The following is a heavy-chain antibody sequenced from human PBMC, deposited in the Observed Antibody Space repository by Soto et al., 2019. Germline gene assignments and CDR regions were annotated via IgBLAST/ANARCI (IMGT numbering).Heavy chain of an antibody. V-gene: IGHV4-59*12. D-gene: IGHD3-9*01. Sequence: SETLSLTCTVSGGSISTYYWSWVRQPPGKGLEWIGYIHYTGSTNYNASLKSRVTISVDTSKNQFSLRLSSVTAADTAVYYCARDQCITIFCPEAFDIWGQGTMVTVSS. J-gene: IGHJ3*02. CDR2: IHYTGST. CDR1: GGSISTYY. CDR3: ARDQCITIFCPEAFDI.